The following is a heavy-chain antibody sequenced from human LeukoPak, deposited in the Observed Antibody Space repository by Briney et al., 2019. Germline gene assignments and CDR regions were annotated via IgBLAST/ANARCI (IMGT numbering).Heavy chain of an antibody. Sequence: GGSLRLSCAASGFTFSDYWMHWVRQTPEKGLVWVSRINSDRSSTIYADSVKGRFTISRDNAQNTLYLQMNSLRAEDTAVYYCAGNLYTRFGDCWGQGALVTVSS. CDR1: GFTFSDYW. J-gene: IGHJ4*02. V-gene: IGHV3-74*01. D-gene: IGHD2-2*01. CDR2: INSDRSST. CDR3: AGNLYTRFGDC.